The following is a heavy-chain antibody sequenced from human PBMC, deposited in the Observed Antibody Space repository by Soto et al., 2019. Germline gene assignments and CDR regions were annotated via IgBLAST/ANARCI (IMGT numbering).Heavy chain of an antibody. V-gene: IGHV1-18*01. CDR2: ISGDNGNT. CDR1: GYTFTSYG. D-gene: IGHD3-16*01. CDR3: ARAHRLGVSTFDY. Sequence: QVQLVQSVPEVKKPGASVKVSCKPSGYTFTSYGISWLRQAPGLGREWMGWISGDNGNTDYAQTLQDRVTRTTDTSTNTPYMEVRSLRYDDTAVYYCARAHRLGVSTFDYGGQGPLVTVSS. J-gene: IGHJ4*02.